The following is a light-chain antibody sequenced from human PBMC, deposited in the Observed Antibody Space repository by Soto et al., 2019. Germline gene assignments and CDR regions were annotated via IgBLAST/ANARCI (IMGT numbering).Light chain of an antibody. CDR3: QQRYNWPPLT. CDR1: QSVGSY. CDR2: DAS. V-gene: IGKV3-11*01. J-gene: IGKJ4*01. Sequence: EIVLTQSPATLSMSPGERATLSCRASQSVGSYLAWYQQKPGQAPRLLIYDASSMATGIPARFSGSGSGTDFTLTNSSLEPEYFALYYCQQRYNWPPLTFGGGTKVEIK.